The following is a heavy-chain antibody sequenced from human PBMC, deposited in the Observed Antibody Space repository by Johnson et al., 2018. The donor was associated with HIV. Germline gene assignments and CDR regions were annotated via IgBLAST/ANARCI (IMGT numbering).Heavy chain of an antibody. CDR3: AKGQWLDAFDI. D-gene: IGHD6-19*01. V-gene: IGHV3-33*06. CDR1: GFTFSSYG. Sequence: QVQLVESGGGVVQPGRSLRLSCAASGFTFSSYGMHWVRQAPGKGLEWVAVIWYDGSNNYYADSVKGRFTISRDNSKNSLYLQMNSLRAEDTAVYYCAKGQWLDAFDIWGQGTMVTVSS. CDR2: IWYDGSNN. J-gene: IGHJ3*02.